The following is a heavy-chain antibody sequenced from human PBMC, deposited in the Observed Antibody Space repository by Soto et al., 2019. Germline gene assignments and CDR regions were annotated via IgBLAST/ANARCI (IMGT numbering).Heavy chain of an antibody. CDR2: IYPGDSDT. D-gene: IGHD3-16*01. V-gene: IGHV5-51*01. CDR3: ARRPLGDYYYYGMDV. CDR1: GYSFTSYW. Sequence: GESLKISCKGSGYSFTSYWIGWVRQMPGKGLEWMGIIYPGDSDTRYSPPFQGQVTISADKSISTAYLQWSSLKASDTAMYYCARRPLGDYYYYGMDVWGQGTTVTVSS. J-gene: IGHJ6*02.